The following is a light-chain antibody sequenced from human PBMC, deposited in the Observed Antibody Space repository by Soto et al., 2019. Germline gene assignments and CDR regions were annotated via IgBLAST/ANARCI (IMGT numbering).Light chain of an antibody. CDR1: ESISSW. CDR2: DAS. V-gene: IGKV1-5*01. J-gene: IGKJ1*01. CDR3: QQYNSWT. Sequence: DIQMTQSPSSQSASVVDRVTITCRASESISSWLAWYQQKPGKAPKLLIYDASSLESGVPSRFSGSGSGTEFTLTISSLQPDDFATYYCQQYNSWTFGQGTKVDI.